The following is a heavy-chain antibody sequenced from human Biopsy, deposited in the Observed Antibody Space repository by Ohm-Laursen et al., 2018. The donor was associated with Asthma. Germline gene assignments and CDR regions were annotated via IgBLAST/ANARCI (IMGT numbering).Heavy chain of an antibody. CDR3: ASPSGGPDFCSGYYYFDY. Sequence: SLRLSCAASGFTFSSYGMHWVRQAPAKGLEWVAVISYHGSNKYYADAVKGRCTISRDNSKNTLYLQMNSLRAEDEAVYYCASPSGGPDFCSGYYYFDYWGQGTLVTVSS. J-gene: IGHJ4*02. D-gene: IGHD3-3*01. CDR1: GFTFSSYG. V-gene: IGHV3-30*03. CDR2: ISYHGSNK.